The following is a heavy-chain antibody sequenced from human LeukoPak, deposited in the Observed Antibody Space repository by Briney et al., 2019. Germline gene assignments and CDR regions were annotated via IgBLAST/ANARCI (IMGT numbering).Heavy chain of an antibody. D-gene: IGHD1-20*01. CDR2: IRFDGNNK. V-gene: IGHV3-30*02. Sequence: GGSLRLSCAASGFSFSSYAMHWVRQAPGKGLEWVAYIRFDGNNKYHADSVKGRFTISRDNSKNTLYLQMNSLRAEDTAVYYCAKVRGGIIGTQDAFDIWGQGTSVTVSS. J-gene: IGHJ3*02. CDR3: AKVRGGIIGTQDAFDI. CDR1: GFSFSSYA.